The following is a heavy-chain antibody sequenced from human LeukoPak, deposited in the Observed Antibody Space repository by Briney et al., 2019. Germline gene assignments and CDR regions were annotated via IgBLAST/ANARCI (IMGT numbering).Heavy chain of an antibody. CDR2: IGSDGDR. V-gene: IGHV3-23*01. D-gene: IGHD5-12*01. Sequence: HGGSLRLSCTASGFAFRSYAMAWVRQAPGKGLGGVAAIGSDGDRVHEDSVKGRFTISRENSKSTLYLQMDNLRAEDTAVYFCAKSAGVATIYFDSWGQGALVTVSS. CDR3: AKSAGVATIYFDS. J-gene: IGHJ4*02. CDR1: GFAFRSYA.